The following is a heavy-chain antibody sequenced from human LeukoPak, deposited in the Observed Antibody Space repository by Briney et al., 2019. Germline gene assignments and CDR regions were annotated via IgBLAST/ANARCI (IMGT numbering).Heavy chain of an antibody. D-gene: IGHD7-27*01. J-gene: IGHJ4*02. CDR2: ISAYNGNT. V-gene: IGHV1-18*01. CDR1: GYSFTSYG. Sequence: GASVTVSCKSSGYSFTSYGIGWVRQAPGQGLEWMGRISAYNGNTNYAQMFQGRVTIATDTSTTTVYMELRSLRSDDTAVYYCARGPTGDYFDYWGQGTLVTVSS. CDR3: ARGPTGDYFDY.